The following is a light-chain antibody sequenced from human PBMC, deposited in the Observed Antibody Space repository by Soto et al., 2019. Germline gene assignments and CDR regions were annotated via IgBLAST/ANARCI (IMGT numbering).Light chain of an antibody. CDR3: QQYGSSPAT. Sequence: EIVLTQSPGTLSLSPGERATLSCRASQSVSSSYLAWYQQKPGQAPRLLIYGASSRATGIPDRFSGSGSGTDSTLTISRLEPEDFAVYYCQQYGSSPATFGGGTKVDI. J-gene: IGKJ4*01. CDR1: QSVSSSY. CDR2: GAS. V-gene: IGKV3-20*01.